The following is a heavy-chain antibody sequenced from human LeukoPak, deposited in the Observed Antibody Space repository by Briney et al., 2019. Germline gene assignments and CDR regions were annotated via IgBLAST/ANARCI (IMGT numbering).Heavy chain of an antibody. V-gene: IGHV1-69*13. CDR1: GGTFSSYA. J-gene: IGHJ6*02. D-gene: IGHD5-12*01. Sequence: SVKVSCKASGGTFSSYAISWVRQAPGQGLEWMGGIIPVFGTANYAQKFQGRVTITADESTSTAYMELSSLRSEDTAVYYCARDVDIVATKDYYYYGMDVWGQGTTVTVSS. CDR2: IIPVFGTA. CDR3: ARDVDIVATKDYYYYGMDV.